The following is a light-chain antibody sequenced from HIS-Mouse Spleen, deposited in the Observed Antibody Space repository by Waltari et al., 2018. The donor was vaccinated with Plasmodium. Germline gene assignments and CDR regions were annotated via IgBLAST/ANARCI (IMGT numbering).Light chain of an antibody. CDR2: GAS. J-gene: IGKJ4*01. Sequence: EIVLTQSPGTLSLSPGERAPLPCRASQSVSSSYLAWYQQKPGQAPRLLIYGASSRATGIPDRFSGSGSGTDFILIISRLEPEDFAVYYCQQYGSSPLTFGGGTKVEIK. CDR3: QQYGSSPLT. CDR1: QSVSSSY. V-gene: IGKV3-20*01.